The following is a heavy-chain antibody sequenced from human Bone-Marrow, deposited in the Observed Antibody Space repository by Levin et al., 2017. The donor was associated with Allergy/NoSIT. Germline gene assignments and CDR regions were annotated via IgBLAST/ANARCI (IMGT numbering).Heavy chain of an antibody. Sequence: GESLKISCAASGFTFSSYGMHWVRQAPGKGLEWVAVISDDGSNKYYADSVKGRFTISRDNSKNTLYLQMNSLRAEETAVYYCAKDNPAYCSGGSCYCVGGFDPWGRGTVVTVSS. CDR3: AKDNPAYCSGGSCYCVGGFDP. D-gene: IGHD2-15*01. V-gene: IGHV3-30*18. CDR2: ISDDGSNK. CDR1: GFTFSSYG. J-gene: IGHJ5*02.